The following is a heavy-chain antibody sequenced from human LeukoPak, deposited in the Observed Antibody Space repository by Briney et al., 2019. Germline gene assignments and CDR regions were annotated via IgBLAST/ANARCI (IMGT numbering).Heavy chain of an antibody. Sequence: GGSLRLSCAASGFTFFSYAMHWVRQAPGKGLEWVAVISYDGNNKYYADSVKGRFTISRDNSKNTLYLQMSSLRAEDTALYYCARILGYQLLSPVDSWGQGTLVIVSS. D-gene: IGHD2-2*01. V-gene: IGHV3-30-3*01. CDR3: ARILGYQLLSPVDS. CDR2: ISYDGNNK. J-gene: IGHJ4*02. CDR1: GFTFFSYA.